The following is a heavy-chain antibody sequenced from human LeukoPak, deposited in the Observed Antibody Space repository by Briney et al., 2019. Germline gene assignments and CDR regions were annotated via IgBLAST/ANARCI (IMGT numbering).Heavy chain of an antibody. CDR1: GFTFSSYA. D-gene: IGHD1-1*01. Sequence: GGSLRLSCAASGFTFSSYAMSWVRQAPGKGLEWVSAISGSGGSTYYADSVKGRFTISRDNSKNTLYLQMNSLRAEDTAVYYCARVRGYLYYSDYWGQGTLVTVSS. V-gene: IGHV3-23*01. J-gene: IGHJ4*02. CDR2: ISGSGGST. CDR3: ARVRGYLYYSDY.